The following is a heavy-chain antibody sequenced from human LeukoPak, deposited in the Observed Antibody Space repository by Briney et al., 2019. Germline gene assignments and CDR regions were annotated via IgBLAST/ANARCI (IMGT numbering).Heavy chain of an antibody. V-gene: IGHV4-59*01. J-gene: IGHJ5*01. CDR2: IYYSGST. D-gene: IGHD2-15*01. CDR3: AREYCSGGTCSPNDPFDS. CDR1: GGSISSYY. Sequence: PSETLSLTCTVSGGSISSYYWSWIRQPPGKGLEWIGYIYYSGSTNYNPSLKSRVTISVDTSKNQFSLKLSSVTAADTAVYYCAREYCSGGTCSPNDPFDSWGQGTLVTVSS.